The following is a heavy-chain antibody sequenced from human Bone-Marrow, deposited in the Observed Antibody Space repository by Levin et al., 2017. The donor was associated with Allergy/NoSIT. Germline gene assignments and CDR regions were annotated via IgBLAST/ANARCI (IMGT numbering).Heavy chain of an antibody. Sequence: PGESLKISCAASGFTFDDYTMHWVRQAPGKGLEWVSLISWDGGSTYYADSVKGRFTISRDNSKNSLYLQMNSLRTEDTALYYCAKDISDDYDSSGYPDYWGQGTLVTVSS. CDR3: AKDISDDYDSSGYPDY. V-gene: IGHV3-43*01. CDR2: ISWDGGST. J-gene: IGHJ4*02. CDR1: GFTFDDYT. D-gene: IGHD3-22*01.